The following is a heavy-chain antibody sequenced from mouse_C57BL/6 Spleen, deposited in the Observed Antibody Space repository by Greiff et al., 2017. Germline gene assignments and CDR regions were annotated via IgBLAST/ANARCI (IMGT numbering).Heavy chain of an antibody. V-gene: IGHV1-20*01. Sequence: VQLQQSGPELVKPGDSVKISCKASGYSFTGYFMNWVMQSHGKSLEWIGRINPYNGDTFYNQKFKGKATLTVDKSSSTAHMELRSLTSEDSAVYYCARGGFYYGSSPWYFDVWGTGTTVTVSS. CDR1: GYSFTGYF. J-gene: IGHJ1*03. CDR3: ARGGFYYGSSPWYFDV. D-gene: IGHD1-1*01. CDR2: INPYNGDT.